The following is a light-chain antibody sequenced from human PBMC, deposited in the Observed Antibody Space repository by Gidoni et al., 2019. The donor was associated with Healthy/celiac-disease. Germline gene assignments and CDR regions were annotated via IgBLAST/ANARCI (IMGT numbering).Light chain of an antibody. J-gene: IGLJ1*01. CDR3: AAWDDSLNGLYV. Sequence: QSVLTPPPSASGTPGQRVTISCSGSSSNIGSNTVNWYQQLPGTAPKLLIYSNNQRPSGVLDRFSGSKSGTSASLAISGLQSEDEADYYCAAWDDSLNGLYVFGTGTKVTVL. CDR1: SSNIGSNT. V-gene: IGLV1-44*01. CDR2: SNN.